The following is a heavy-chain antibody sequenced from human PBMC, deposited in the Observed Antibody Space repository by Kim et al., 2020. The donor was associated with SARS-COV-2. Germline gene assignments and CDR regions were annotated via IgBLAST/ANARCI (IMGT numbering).Heavy chain of an antibody. D-gene: IGHD2-15*01. J-gene: IGHJ3*02. CDR3: AKATDIVVVVAATGAAAFDI. Sequence: RFNITRDNSKNTLYLQMNSLRAEDTAVYYCAKATDIVVVVAATGAAAFDIWGQGTMVTVSS. V-gene: IGHV3-23*01.